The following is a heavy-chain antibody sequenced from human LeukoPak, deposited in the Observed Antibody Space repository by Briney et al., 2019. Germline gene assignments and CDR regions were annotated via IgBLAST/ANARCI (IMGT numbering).Heavy chain of an antibody. CDR2: ISSSSSTI. Sequence: GGSLRLSCAASGFTFSSYEMNWVRQAPGKGLEWVSYISSSSSTIYYAGSVKGRFTISRDNAKNSLYLQMNSLRAEDTAVYYCARDREYCSGGSCTPDWFDPWGQGTLVTVSS. D-gene: IGHD2-15*01. V-gene: IGHV3-48*01. CDR1: GFTFSSYE. J-gene: IGHJ5*02. CDR3: ARDREYCSGGSCTPDWFDP.